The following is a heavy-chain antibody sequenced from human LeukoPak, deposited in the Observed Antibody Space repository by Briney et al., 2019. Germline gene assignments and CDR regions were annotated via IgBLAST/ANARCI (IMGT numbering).Heavy chain of an antibody. D-gene: IGHD3-10*01. V-gene: IGHV4-31*03. CDR3: ARYPHIIGSGIDY. CDR1: GGSISSGGYY. J-gene: IGHJ4*02. Sequence: SQTLSLTCTVSGGSISSGGYYWSWIRQHPGKGLEWIGYIYYSGSTYYNPSLKSRVTISVDTSKNQFSLKLSSVTAADTAVYYCARYPHIIGSGIDYWGQGTLVTVSS. CDR2: IYYSGST.